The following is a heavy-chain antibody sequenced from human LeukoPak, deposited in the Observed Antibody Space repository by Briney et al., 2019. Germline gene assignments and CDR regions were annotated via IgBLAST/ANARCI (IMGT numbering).Heavy chain of an antibody. D-gene: IGHD3-22*01. CDR1: GFTFDDYG. J-gene: IGHJ5*02. CDR2: INWDGGST. V-gene: IGHV3-20*04. Sequence: GGSLRLSCAASGFTFDDYGMSWVRPAPGKGVEWVSGINWDGGSTGYADSVKGRFTISRDNAKNSLYLQMNSLRAEDTALYYCARANYYDSSGYPVPFDPWGQGTLVTVSS. CDR3: ARANYYDSSGYPVPFDP.